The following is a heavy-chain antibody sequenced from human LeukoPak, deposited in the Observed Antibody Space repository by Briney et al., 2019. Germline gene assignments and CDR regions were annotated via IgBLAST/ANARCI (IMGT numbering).Heavy chain of an antibody. CDR3: ATIAAAANDAFDI. D-gene: IGHD6-13*01. CDR1: GGSISSYY. Sequence: PSETLSLTCTVSGGSISSYYWSWIRQPPGKGLEWIGSFYHSGSTYYNPSLKSRVTISVDTSKNHFSLRLSSVTATDTAVYYCATIAAAANDAFDIWGLGTMVTVSS. CDR2: FYHSGST. J-gene: IGHJ3*02. V-gene: IGHV4-59*04.